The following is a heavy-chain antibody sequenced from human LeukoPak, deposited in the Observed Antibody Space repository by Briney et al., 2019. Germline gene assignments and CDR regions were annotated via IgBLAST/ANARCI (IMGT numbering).Heavy chain of an antibody. Sequence: SGTLSLTCAVSGGSITSANWWSWVRQSPGKGLEWIGEIYHTGNTNYNPSLNSRVSISLDTSKNQFSLRLTSVTAADTAVYYCARQTGSGLFILPGGQGTLVTVSS. CDR1: GGSITSANW. CDR3: ARQTGSGLFILP. CDR2: IYHTGNT. D-gene: IGHD3/OR15-3a*01. V-gene: IGHV4-4*02. J-gene: IGHJ4*02.